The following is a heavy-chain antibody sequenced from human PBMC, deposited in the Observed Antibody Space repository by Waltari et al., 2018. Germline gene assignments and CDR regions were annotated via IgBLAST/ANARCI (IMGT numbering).Heavy chain of an antibody. Sequence: QVQLVESGGGVVQPGRALRLSCAASGFTFSSYAMHWVRQAPGKGLEWVAVISYDGSNKYYADSVKGRFTISRDNSKNTLYLQMNSLRAEDTAVYYCARDDQGTDPWGQGTLVTVSS. V-gene: IGHV3-30-3*01. CDR2: ISYDGSNK. J-gene: IGHJ5*02. CDR1: GFTFSSYA. CDR3: ARDDQGTDP.